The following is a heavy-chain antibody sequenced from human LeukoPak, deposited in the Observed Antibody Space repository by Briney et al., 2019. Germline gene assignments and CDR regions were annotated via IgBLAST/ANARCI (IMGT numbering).Heavy chain of an antibody. D-gene: IGHD2-15*01. J-gene: IGHJ4*02. CDR2: IRSKGDGGKT. CDR1: VFSPSNAW. Sequence: GGALRLSCEARVFSPSNAWMRWVRPAPGKGLEWVGRIRSKGDGGKTDYAAPMKGRFTVSRDDSINTVYLQMNSLKTEDRAIYYCVTDRGSNPIDYWGRGTLVTVSS. V-gene: IGHV3-15*01. CDR3: VTDRGSNPIDY.